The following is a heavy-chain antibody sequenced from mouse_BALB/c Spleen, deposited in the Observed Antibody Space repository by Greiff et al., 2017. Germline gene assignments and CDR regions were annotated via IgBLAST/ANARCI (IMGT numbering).Heavy chain of an antibody. V-gene: IGHV3-2*02. CDR3: ARGDYYYDSSYVFDY. Sequence: EVQLVESGPGLVKPSQSLSLTCTVTGYSFTSYYAWYLLRQFPGNLLWWIGYISYSGSTSYNPSLKSRISITRDTSTNQFFLQLNSVTTEDTATYYCARGDYYYDSSYVFDYWGQGTTLTVSS. CDR1: GYSFTSYYA. J-gene: IGHJ2*01. D-gene: IGHD1-1*01. CDR2: ISYSGST.